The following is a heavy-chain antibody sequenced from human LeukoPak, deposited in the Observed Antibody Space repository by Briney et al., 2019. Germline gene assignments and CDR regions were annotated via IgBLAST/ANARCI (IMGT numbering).Heavy chain of an antibody. Sequence: PSETLSLTCTVSGGSISSYYWSWIRRPPGKGLEWIGYIYYSGSTNYNPSLKSRVTISVDTSKNQFSLKLSSVTAADTAVYYCTSGSPDYYYGMDVWGQGTTVTVSS. V-gene: IGHV4-59*08. CDR3: TSGSPDYYYGMDV. D-gene: IGHD1-26*01. J-gene: IGHJ6*02. CDR1: GGSISSYY. CDR2: IYYSGST.